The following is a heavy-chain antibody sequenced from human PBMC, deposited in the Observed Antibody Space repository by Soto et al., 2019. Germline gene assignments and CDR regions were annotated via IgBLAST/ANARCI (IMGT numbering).Heavy chain of an antibody. Sequence: ASAKASCKASGYILTRYGIRRARQAPGQGLEWMGWISASNGNTNYAQKLQGRVTMTTDTSTSTAYMELRSLRSDDTAVYYCSRDSSCWYLAFYYWGQGILVTVSS. D-gene: IGHD6-19*01. CDR3: SRDSSCWYLAFYY. CDR2: ISASNGNT. V-gene: IGHV1-18*04. J-gene: IGHJ4*02. CDR1: GYILTRYG.